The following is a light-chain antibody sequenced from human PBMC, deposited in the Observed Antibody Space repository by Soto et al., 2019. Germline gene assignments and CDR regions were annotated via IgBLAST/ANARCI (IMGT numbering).Light chain of an antibody. CDR3: QQSYSIPT. CDR1: QSISSY. J-gene: IGKJ4*01. V-gene: IGKV1-39*01. Sequence: DIQMTQSPSSLSASIGDRVTITCRASQSISSYLNWYQQKSGKAPKLLIHTTSILQSGVPSRFSGSGAGTDFTLTISSLQPEDSATYYCQQSYSIPTFGGGTKVEIK. CDR2: TTS.